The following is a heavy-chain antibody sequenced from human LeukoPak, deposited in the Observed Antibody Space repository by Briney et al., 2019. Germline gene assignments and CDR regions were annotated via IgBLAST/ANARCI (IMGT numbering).Heavy chain of an antibody. CDR1: GGSISSYY. V-gene: IGHV4-4*07. J-gene: IGHJ6*03. CDR2: IYTSGST. D-gene: IGHD6-6*01. Sequence: SETLSLTCTVSGGSISSYYWSWIRQPAGKGLEWIGRIYTSGSTNYNPSLKSRVTMSVDTSKNQFSLKLSSVTAADTAVYYCVREGGEQLVTYFSYMDVWGKGTTVTVSS. CDR3: VREGGEQLVTYFSYMDV.